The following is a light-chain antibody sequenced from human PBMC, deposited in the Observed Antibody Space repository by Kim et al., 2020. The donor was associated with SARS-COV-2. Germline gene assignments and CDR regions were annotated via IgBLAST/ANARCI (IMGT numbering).Light chain of an antibody. CDR1: QGVSKY. CDR2: AAS. Sequence: ASVGDRVTITCRASQGVSKYLAWYQQKPGKVPKLLIYAASTLQSGVPSRFSGSGSGTDFTLTISNLQPEDVAIYYCQKYNSPPWTFGQGTKVDIK. J-gene: IGKJ1*01. V-gene: IGKV1-27*01. CDR3: QKYNSPPWT.